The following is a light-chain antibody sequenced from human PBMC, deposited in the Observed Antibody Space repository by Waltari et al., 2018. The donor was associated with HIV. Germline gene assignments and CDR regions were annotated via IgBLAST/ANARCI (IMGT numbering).Light chain of an antibody. Sequence: AIRMTQSPSSFSASTGDRVTITCRASQPIGSSLAWYQQKPGEAPYLLVYGASTLQSGVPSRFSGSGSWTDFTLTITCLQVEDFATYFYQQYHTDPLTFGGGSKVEI. J-gene: IGKJ4*01. V-gene: IGKV1-8*01. CDR1: QPIGSS. CDR3: QQYHTDPLT. CDR2: GAS.